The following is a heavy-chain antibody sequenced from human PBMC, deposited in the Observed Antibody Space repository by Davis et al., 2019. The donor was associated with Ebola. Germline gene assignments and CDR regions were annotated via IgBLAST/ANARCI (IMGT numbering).Heavy chain of an antibody. J-gene: IGHJ6*02. CDR3: ARRMSTTPYYYGMDV. Sequence: SVKLSCKASGYTFTSYGISWVRQAPGQGLEWMGGIIPIFGTANYAQKFQGRVTITADESTSTAYMELSSLRSEDTAVYYCARRMSTTPYYYGMDVWGQGTTVTVSS. CDR2: IIPIFGTA. V-gene: IGHV1-69*13. D-gene: IGHD4-11*01. CDR1: GYTFTSYG.